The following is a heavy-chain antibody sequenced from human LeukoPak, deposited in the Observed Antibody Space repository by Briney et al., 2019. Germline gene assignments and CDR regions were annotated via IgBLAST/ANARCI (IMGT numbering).Heavy chain of an antibody. D-gene: IGHD4-11*01. V-gene: IGHV3-23*01. J-gene: IGHJ4*02. CDR3: AKDKGPTTVTTPYFDS. Sequence: PGGSLRLSCAVSGFIFRSYAMSWVRQAPGKGLEWVSGISGSAGSTFYADSVKGRFTISRDNSKNTLYLQLNSLRAEDTAIYYCAKDKGPTTVTTPYFDSWGQGALVTVSS. CDR1: GFIFRSYA. CDR2: ISGSAGST.